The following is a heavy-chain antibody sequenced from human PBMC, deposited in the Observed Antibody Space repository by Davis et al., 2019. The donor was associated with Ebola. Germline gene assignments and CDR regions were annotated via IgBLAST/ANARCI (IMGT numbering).Heavy chain of an antibody. CDR2: ISWDGGST. D-gene: IGHD2-2*01. CDR3: AKQSLGSTSLWFDP. V-gene: IGHV3-43*01. Sequence: PGGSLRLSCAASGFTFDDYIMHWVRQVPGKGLEWVSLISWDGGSTYYADSVKGRFTISRDDSKNSLYRQMSSLRTEDTALYYCAKQSLGSTSLWFDPWGQGTLVTVSS. J-gene: IGHJ5*02. CDR1: GFTFDDYI.